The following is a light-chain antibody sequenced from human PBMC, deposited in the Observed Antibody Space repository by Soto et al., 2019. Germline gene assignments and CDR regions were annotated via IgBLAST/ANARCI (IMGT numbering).Light chain of an antibody. V-gene: IGKV3-15*01. CDR1: QSVSSN. CDR2: DAS. Sequence: DTVMTQSPATLSVSPGERGTLSCRARQSVSSNLAWYQQKPGQPPRLLIYDASTRATGIPARFSGSGSGTEFTLTISSLQSEDFAVYYCQHYNNRPPYTFGQGTKLEI. J-gene: IGKJ2*01. CDR3: QHYNNRPPYT.